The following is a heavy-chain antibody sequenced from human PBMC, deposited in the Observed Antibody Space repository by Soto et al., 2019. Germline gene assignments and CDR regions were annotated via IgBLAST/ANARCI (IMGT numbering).Heavy chain of an antibody. CDR1: GFTFSSYA. J-gene: IGHJ4*02. V-gene: IGHV3-23*01. CDR2: ISGSGGST. Sequence: GGSLRLSCAACGFTFSSYAMSWVRQAPGKGLEWVSAISGSGGSTYYADSVKGRFTISRDNSKNTLYLQMNSLRAEDTAVYYCAKVSDYYGSGSSYWGQGTLVTVSS. CDR3: AKVSDYYGSGSSY. D-gene: IGHD3-10*01.